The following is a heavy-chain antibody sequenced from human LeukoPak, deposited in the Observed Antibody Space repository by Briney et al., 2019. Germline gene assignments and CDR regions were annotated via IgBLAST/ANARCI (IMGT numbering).Heavy chain of an antibody. J-gene: IGHJ4*02. V-gene: IGHV4-4*02. CDR1: GGTISNNNR. D-gene: IGHD6-19*01. Sequence: SETLTLTCTASGGTISNNNRHRCRQPPPRKRLEWTGVAFHTGSTNYNQSLKSRVTISVDKSKNQFSLNLNSVTAADTAVYFCTANGWYSLDHWGQGTLVTVSS. CDR2: AFHTGST. CDR3: TANGWYSLDH.